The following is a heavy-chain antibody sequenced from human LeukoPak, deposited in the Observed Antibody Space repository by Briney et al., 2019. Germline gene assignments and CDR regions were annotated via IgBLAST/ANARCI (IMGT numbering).Heavy chain of an antibody. CDR1: GGSIRGYY. CDR3: ARVRNQYDSSGYYALDY. CDR2: IYYRGNT. Sequence: PSETLSLTCTVSGGSIRGYYWSWIRQPPGKGLEWIGYIYYRGNTNYKASLKSRVTISVVTSKKQFSLKLSSVTAADTAVYYCARVRNQYDSSGYYALDYWGQGTLVTVSS. J-gene: IGHJ4*02. V-gene: IGHV4-59*01. D-gene: IGHD3-22*01.